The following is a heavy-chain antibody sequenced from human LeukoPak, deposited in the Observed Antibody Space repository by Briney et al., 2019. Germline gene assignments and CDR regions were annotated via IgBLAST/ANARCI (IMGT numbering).Heavy chain of an antibody. J-gene: IGHJ4*02. V-gene: IGHV3-48*01. CDR1: GFTFSSYA. D-gene: IGHD1-26*01. CDR3: ASLASEWELPEVDY. CDR2: ISPSSTLI. Sequence: GGSLRLSCAASGFTFSSYAMNWIRQAPGTGLEWVSYISPSSTLIYYADSVKGRFTISRDNAKKSLFLQMNSLRAEDTAVYYCASLASEWELPEVDYWGLGTLVTVSS.